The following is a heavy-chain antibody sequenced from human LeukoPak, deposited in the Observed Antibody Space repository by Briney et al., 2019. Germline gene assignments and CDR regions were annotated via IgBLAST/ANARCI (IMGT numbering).Heavy chain of an antibody. CDR2: ISADNGNT. V-gene: IGHV1-18*04. CDR3: ARDHTQLGIAQSFDY. CDR1: GYTLSNHA. D-gene: IGHD7-27*01. J-gene: IGHJ4*02. Sequence: GASVKVSCKGSGYTLSNHAFSWVRQAPGQGLEWMGWISADNGNTNHAQKLQGRVTMTTDTSTSTAYMELRSLRSDDTAVYYCARDHTQLGIAQSFDYWGQGTLVTVSS.